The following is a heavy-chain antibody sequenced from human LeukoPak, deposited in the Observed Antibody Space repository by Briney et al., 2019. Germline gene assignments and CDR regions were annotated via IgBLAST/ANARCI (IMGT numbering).Heavy chain of an antibody. J-gene: IGHJ4*02. CDR1: GGSISSYY. Sequence: PSETLSLTCTVSGGSISSYYWSWVRQAPGKGLEWVSGIGGSDDSTSYADSVKGRFTISRDNSKNTLYLQMNSLRADDTAVYYCAEVYYDFWSGYYTPFDYWGQGTLVTVSS. V-gene: IGHV3-23*01. D-gene: IGHD3-3*01. CDR2: IGGSDDST. CDR3: AEVYYDFWSGYYTPFDY.